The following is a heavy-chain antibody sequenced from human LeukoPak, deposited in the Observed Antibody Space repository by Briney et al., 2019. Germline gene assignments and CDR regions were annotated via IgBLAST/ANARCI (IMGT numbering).Heavy chain of an antibody. CDR2: TGTGGST. CDR1: GFTFTSYA. D-gene: IGHD6-19*01. CDR3: AKVRDTRDWYKDAFDI. J-gene: IGHJ3*02. V-gene: IGHV3-23*01. Sequence: GGSLRLSCAASGFTFTSYAMSWVRQAPGKGLEWVSATGTGGSTYYAASVKGRFTVSRDNSKNTLYLQMSSLRAEDTATYYCAKVRDTRDWYKDAFDIWGQGTRVTVSS.